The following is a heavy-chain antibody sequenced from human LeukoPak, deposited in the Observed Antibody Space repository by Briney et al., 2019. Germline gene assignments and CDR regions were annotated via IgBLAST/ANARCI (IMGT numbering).Heavy chain of an antibody. D-gene: IGHD3-10*01. J-gene: IGHJ6*04. CDR3: ARAPSLYGSGSYYTPYYHYGKDV. CDR2: INHSGST. V-gene: IGHV4-34*01. Sequence: SETLSLTCAVYGGSFSGYYWSWIRQPPGKGLEWIGEINHSGSTNYNPSLKSRVTISVDTSKNQFSLKLSSVTAADTAVYYCARAPSLYGSGSYYTPYYHYGKDVWGKGTTVTVSS. CDR1: GGSFSGYY.